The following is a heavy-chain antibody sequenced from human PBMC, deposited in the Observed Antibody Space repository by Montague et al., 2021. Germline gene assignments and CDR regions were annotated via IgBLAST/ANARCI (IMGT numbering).Heavy chain of an antibody. CDR2: LYDSEDT. V-gene: IGHV4-59*01. Sequence: SETLSLTCIVSSGSISSFSYAWIRLPPAPAQEWDGHLYDSEDTYYNSNPSSQLTFSLYTSRNQFFLWPTSVTAAATAVYYCAWRGRPMGLYHFDYWGQGTLVTVSS. D-gene: IGHD1-1*01. CDR3: AWRGRPMGLYHFDY. CDR1: SGSISSFS. J-gene: IGHJ4*02.